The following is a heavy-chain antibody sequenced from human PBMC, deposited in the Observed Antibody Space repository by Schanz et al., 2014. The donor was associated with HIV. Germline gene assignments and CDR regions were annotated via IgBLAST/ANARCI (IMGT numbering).Heavy chain of an antibody. V-gene: IGHV4-31*03. Sequence: QVQLQESGPGLVKPSQTLSLTCHVSGASISSGGFYWSWIRQRPGKGLEWIAYIYYSGSTYYNPSLQSRTTISLDTSKTRFSLRLNSVTAADTAVYYCARENHQPTGTHEVGKPQYRSGLDVWGQGTTVTVSS. CDR3: ARENHQPTGTHEVGKPQYRSGLDV. CDR1: GASISSGGFY. J-gene: IGHJ6*02. D-gene: IGHD1-1*01. CDR2: IYYSGST.